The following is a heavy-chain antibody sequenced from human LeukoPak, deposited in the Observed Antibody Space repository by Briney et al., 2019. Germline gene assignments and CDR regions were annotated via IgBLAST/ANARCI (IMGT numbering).Heavy chain of an antibody. CDR3: AREGFHGRELFPTFDY. V-gene: IGHV1-46*01. CDR1: GYTFTSYG. Sequence: ASVKVSCKASGYTFTSYGISWVRQAPGQGLEWMGIITPSGDSTNYAQKFQGRVTMTRDTSTSTVYMELSSLRSEDTAVYYCAREGFHGRELFPTFDYWGQGTLVTVSS. CDR2: ITPSGDST. D-gene: IGHD3-10*01. J-gene: IGHJ4*02.